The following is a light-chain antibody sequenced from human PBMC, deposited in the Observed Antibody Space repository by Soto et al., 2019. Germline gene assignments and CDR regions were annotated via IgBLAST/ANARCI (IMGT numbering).Light chain of an antibody. CDR2: EVS. Sequence: QSALTQPASVSGSPGQSITISCTGTSSDVGGYNYVSWYQHHPGKAPKLMIYEVSNRPSGVSNRFSGSKSGNTASLTISGLQAEDEGDYYCTSYTSSLTQVFGGGTQLTVL. CDR1: SSDVGGYNY. J-gene: IGLJ3*02. CDR3: TSYTSSLTQV. V-gene: IGLV2-14*01.